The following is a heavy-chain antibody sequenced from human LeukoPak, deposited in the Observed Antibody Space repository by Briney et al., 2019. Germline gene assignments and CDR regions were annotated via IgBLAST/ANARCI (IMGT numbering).Heavy chain of an antibody. J-gene: IGHJ5*02. CDR1: GGSISSRSNY. D-gene: IGHD6-6*01. V-gene: IGHV4-39*01. Sequence: PSETLSLTCTVSGGSISSRSNYWGWIRQPPGKGLEWIGSIYYSGTTYYSPSLKSRVTISVDTSKNQFSLKLSSVTAADTAVYYCARRDIAARLNWFDPWGQGTLVTVSS. CDR3: ARRDIAARLNWFDP. CDR2: IYYSGTT.